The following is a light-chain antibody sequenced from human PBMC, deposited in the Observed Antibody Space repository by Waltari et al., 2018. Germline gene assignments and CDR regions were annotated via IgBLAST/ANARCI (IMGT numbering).Light chain of an antibody. J-gene: IGKJ4*01. Sequence: TQSQGTLSLFPVARARLCCRASQTVRTTYLAWHQQKPGQAPTLLMYCASSRASGIPDRFSGSGSGTDFSLTISSLEPEDFAVYYCQQYDILPLTFGGGTRVEIK. CDR3: QQYDILPLT. CDR1: QTVRTTY. CDR2: CAS. V-gene: IGKV3-20*01.